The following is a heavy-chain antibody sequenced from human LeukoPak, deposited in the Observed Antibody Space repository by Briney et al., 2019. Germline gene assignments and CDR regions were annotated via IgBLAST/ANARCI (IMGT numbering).Heavy chain of an antibody. Sequence: SVKVSCKASGYTFTGYYMHWVRQAPGQGLEWMGWINPNSGGTNYAQKFQGRVTMTRDTSISTAYMELSRLRSDDTAVYYCARAPYCSSTSCYYYYYMDVWGKGTTVTVSS. V-gene: IGHV1-2*02. J-gene: IGHJ6*03. CDR3: ARAPYCSSTSCYYYYYMDV. CDR2: INPNSGGT. CDR1: GYTFTGYY. D-gene: IGHD2-2*01.